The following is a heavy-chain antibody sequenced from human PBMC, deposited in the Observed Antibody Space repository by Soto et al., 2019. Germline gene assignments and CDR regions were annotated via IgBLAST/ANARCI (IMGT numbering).Heavy chain of an antibody. CDR3: ARAQWMYNWFDP. V-gene: IGHV4-34*01. Sequence: QVQLQQWGAGLLKPSETLSLTCAVYGGSFSGYYWSWIRQPPGKGLEWIGEINHSGSTNYNPSLKSRVTISVDTSKNQFSLKLSSVTAADTAVYYCARAQWMYNWFDPWGQGTLVTVSS. J-gene: IGHJ5*02. D-gene: IGHD2-2*03. CDR1: GGSFSGYY. CDR2: INHSGST.